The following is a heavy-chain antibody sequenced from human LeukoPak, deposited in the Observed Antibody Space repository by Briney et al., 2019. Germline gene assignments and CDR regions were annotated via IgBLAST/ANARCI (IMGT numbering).Heavy chain of an antibody. Sequence: LRASVKVSCKASGYTFTSYGISWVRQAPGQGLEWMGWINPNSGGTNYAQKFQGRVTMTRDTSISTAYMELSRLRSDDTAVYYCARGAFVVVTAIDYWGQGTLVTVSS. CDR2: INPNSGGT. V-gene: IGHV1-2*02. D-gene: IGHD2-21*02. CDR1: GYTFTSYG. J-gene: IGHJ4*02. CDR3: ARGAFVVVTAIDY.